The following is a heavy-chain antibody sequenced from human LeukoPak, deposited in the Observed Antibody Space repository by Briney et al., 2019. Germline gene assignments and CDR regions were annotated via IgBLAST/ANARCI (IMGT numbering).Heavy chain of an antibody. CDR3: ARVGGSLPDAFDI. J-gene: IGHJ3*02. V-gene: IGHV3-64*01. D-gene: IGHD2-15*01. CDR1: GFTFSSYA. Sequence: PGGSLRLSCAASGFTFSSYAMHWVRQAPGKGLEHVSAISYNRGSTYYGNSVKGRFTISRDNSKNTLYLQMGSLRAEDMAVYYCARVGGSLPDAFDIWGQGTMVPVSS. CDR2: ISYNRGST.